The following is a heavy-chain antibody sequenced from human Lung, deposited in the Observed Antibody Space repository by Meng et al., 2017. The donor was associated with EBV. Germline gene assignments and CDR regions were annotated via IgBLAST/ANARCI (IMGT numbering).Heavy chain of an antibody. CDR1: GYTFTNYG. V-gene: IGHV1-18*01. D-gene: IGHD1-26*01. Sequence: QGRLVECGGEVKKPGASVKVSCKASGYTFTNYGITWVRQAPGQGLEWMGWISAYNGNTNYAQTLQGRLTMTTDTSTSTAYMELRSLRSDDTAVYYCARVEVGITSGDYWGQGTLVTVSS. CDR3: ARVEVGITSGDY. J-gene: IGHJ4*02. CDR2: ISAYNGNT.